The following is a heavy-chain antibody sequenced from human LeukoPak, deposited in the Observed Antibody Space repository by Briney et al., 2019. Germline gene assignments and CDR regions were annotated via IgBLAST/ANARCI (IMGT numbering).Heavy chain of an antibody. J-gene: IGHJ3*02. CDR2: ISYDGSNK. V-gene: IGHV3-30*03. D-gene: IGHD3-16*01. CDR3: ARDYDYVWGHNRGDAFDI. Sequence: GGSLRLSCAASGFTFSSYGMHWVRQAPGKGLEWVAVISYDGSNKYYADSVKGRFTISRDNSKNTLYLQMNSLRAEDTAVYYCARDYDYVWGHNRGDAFDIWGQGTMVTVSS. CDR1: GFTFSSYG.